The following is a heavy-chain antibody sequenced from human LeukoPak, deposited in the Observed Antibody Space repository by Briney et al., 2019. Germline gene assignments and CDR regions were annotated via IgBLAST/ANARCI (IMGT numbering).Heavy chain of an antibody. J-gene: IGHJ4*02. CDR1: GGSISSYY. V-gene: IGHV4-59*12. Sequence: SETLSLTCTVSGGSISSYYWSWIRQPPGKGPEWIGYIYYSGSTNYNPSLKSRVTISVDTSKNQFSLKLSSVTAADTAVYYCARDPEDCSGGSCHGGYFDYWGQGALVTVSS. D-gene: IGHD2-15*01. CDR2: IYYSGST. CDR3: ARDPEDCSGGSCHGGYFDY.